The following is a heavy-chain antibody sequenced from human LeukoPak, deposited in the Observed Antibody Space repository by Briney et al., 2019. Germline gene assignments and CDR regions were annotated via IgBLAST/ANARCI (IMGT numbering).Heavy chain of an antibody. J-gene: IGHJ6*03. CDR2: ISGSGGHT. CDR3: AKGGAATMRDGYNYYYYYMEV. CDR1: GITFSSHA. Sequence: GGALRLSCAASGITFSSHAMSWVRQAPGKGLEWVSLISGSGGHTYYGDSVKGRFTISRDNSTNRLYLQMNSLRPEDTAVYYCAKGGAATMRDGYNYYYYYMEVWGRGTTVTVSS. D-gene: IGHD5-24*01. V-gene: IGHV3-23*01.